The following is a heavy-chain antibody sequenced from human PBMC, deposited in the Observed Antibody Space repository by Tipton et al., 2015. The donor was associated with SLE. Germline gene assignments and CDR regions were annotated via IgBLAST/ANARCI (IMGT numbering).Heavy chain of an antibody. J-gene: IGHJ4*02. CDR2: ILYSGTT. D-gene: IGHD5-12*01. CDR1: GGSISSGGYC. V-gene: IGHV4-31*03. CDR3: VRDRGYAHFDY. Sequence: TLSLTYTVSGGSISSGGYCWNWIRQHPGKGLEWIGYILYSGTTYYNPSLKSRFTISVDTSKNQFSLKLSSVTAADTAVYNCVRDRGYAHFDYWGQGTLVTVSS.